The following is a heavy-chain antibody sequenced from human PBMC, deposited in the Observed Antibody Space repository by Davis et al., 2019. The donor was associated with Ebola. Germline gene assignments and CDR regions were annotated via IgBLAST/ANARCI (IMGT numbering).Heavy chain of an antibody. CDR1: GFTFSSYA. J-gene: IGHJ6*02. CDR2: ISSSGSTI. Sequence: GESLKISCAASGFTFSSYAMSWIRQAPGKGLEWVSYISSSGSTIYYADSVKGRFTISRDNAKNSLYLQMNSLRAEDTAVYYCARSLVGATYLSVYYYYGMDVWGQGTTVTVSS. CDR3: ARSLVGATYLSVYYYYGMDV. D-gene: IGHD1-26*01. V-gene: IGHV3-11*01.